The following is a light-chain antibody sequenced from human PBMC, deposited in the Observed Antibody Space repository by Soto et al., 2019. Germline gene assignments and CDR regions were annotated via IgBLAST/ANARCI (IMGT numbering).Light chain of an antibody. Sequence: EIVWTQSPGTLSLSPGERATLSCRASQSIASTFLAWYQQKPGQAPRLLISGVSSSATGIPDRFSGSGSGTDFTLTISRLEPEDFAVYYCQLYGGSPGTFGQGTRVEV. V-gene: IGKV3-20*01. CDR2: GVS. J-gene: IGKJ1*01. CDR3: QLYGGSPGT. CDR1: QSIASTF.